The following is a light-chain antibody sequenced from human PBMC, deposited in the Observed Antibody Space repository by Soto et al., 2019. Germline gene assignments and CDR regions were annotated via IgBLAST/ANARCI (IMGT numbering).Light chain of an antibody. CDR3: QHYNSYSEA. CDR1: QTISSW. V-gene: IGKV1-5*03. Sequence: IKMSKSPYTLSGSERVDLTITRRTSQTISSWLAWYQQKPGKAPKLLIYKASTLKSGVPSRFSGSGSGTEFTLTISSLQPDDCATYYCQHYNSYSEAFGQGTKVDI. CDR2: KAS. J-gene: IGKJ1*01.